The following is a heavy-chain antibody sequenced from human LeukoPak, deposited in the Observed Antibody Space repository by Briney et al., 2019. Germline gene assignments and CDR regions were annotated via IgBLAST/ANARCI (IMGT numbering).Heavy chain of an antibody. CDR1: GFTFSSYA. V-gene: IGHV3-23*01. J-gene: IGHJ4*02. D-gene: IGHD1-26*01. CDR3: AKPVAGELDWGFDY. CDR2: ISGSGGST. Sequence: PGGSLRLSCAASGFTFSSYAMSWVRQAPGKRLEWVSAISGSGGSTYYADSVKGRFTISRDNSKNTLYLQMNSLRAEDTAVYYCAKPVAGELDWGFDYWGQGTLVTVSS.